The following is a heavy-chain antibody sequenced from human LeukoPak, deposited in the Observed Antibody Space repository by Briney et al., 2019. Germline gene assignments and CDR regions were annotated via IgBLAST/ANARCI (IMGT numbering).Heavy chain of an antibody. Sequence: ASVKVSCKASKYNFSRYAMTWVRQAPGQGLECMGWINPNSGGTNYAQKFQGRVTMTRDTSISTAYMELSRLRSDDTAVYYCARDYFPVRGSEEPYNWFDPWGQGTLVTVSS. D-gene: IGHD3-10*01. CDR2: INPNSGGT. CDR3: ARDYFPVRGSEEPYNWFDP. CDR1: KYNFSRYA. J-gene: IGHJ5*02. V-gene: IGHV1-2*02.